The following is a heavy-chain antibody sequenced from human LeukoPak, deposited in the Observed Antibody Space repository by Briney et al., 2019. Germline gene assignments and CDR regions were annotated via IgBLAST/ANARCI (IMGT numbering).Heavy chain of an antibody. Sequence: GSLRLSCAASGFTFSNYEFNWVRQAPGKGLEWVSYISSSGRNIYYADSVKGRFTISRDNAKNSLYLQMNSLRAEDTAVYYCARDLVQLWSKDYWGQGTLVTVSS. D-gene: IGHD5-18*01. V-gene: IGHV3-48*03. J-gene: IGHJ4*02. CDR2: ISSSGRNI. CDR1: GFTFSNYE. CDR3: ARDLVQLWSKDY.